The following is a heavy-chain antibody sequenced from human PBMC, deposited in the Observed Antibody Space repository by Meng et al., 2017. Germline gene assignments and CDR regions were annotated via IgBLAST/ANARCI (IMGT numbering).Heavy chain of an antibody. CDR3: ARERRRAAANIR. CDR1: GFTFSNYG. J-gene: IGHJ4*02. CDR2: IWYDGSNK. Sequence: GESLKISCAASGFTFSNYGMHWVRQAPGKGLEWVAVIWYDGSNKYYADSVKGRFTISRDNSKNTLYLQMNSLRAEDTAVYYCARERRRAAANIRWGQGTLVTVSS. V-gene: IGHV3-33*01. D-gene: IGHD6-13*01.